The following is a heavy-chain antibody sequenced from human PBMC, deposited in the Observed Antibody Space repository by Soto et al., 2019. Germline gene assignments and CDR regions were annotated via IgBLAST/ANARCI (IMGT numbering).Heavy chain of an antibody. CDR2: IYPGDSDT. Sequence: LGESLKISCKGSGYTFTDYWIDWVRQLPGKGLEWIGIIYPGDSDTRYSPSFQGHVTITVDKSNSTAYLQWNTLKASDTAMYYCSRPVRNFRYHHYAMEVWGQGTTVTGSS. CDR3: SRPVRNFRYHHYAMEV. CDR1: GYTFTDYW. V-gene: IGHV5-51*01. J-gene: IGHJ6*02.